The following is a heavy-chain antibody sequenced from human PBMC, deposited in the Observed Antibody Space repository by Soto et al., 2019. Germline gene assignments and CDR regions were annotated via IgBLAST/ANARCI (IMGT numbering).Heavy chain of an antibody. J-gene: IGHJ4*02. V-gene: IGHV4-30-2*01. Sequence: QLQLQESGSGLVKPSQTLSLTCAVSGGSISSGGYFWSWIRQPPGKGLEWIGYMYHSGSTYYNLSLKSRVTIPIDRSKNQFSLKLSSVTAADTAVYYCARVPDYWGQGILVTVSS. D-gene: IGHD2-2*01. CDR3: ARVPDY. CDR1: GGSISSGGYF. CDR2: MYHSGST.